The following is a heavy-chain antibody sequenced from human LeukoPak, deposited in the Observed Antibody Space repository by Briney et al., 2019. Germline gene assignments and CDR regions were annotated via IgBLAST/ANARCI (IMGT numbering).Heavy chain of an antibody. V-gene: IGHV1-18*01. D-gene: IGHD3-16*01. CDR2: ISGYNGNT. CDR1: GGTFSRFA. CDR3: AREEGAGKLDY. J-gene: IGHJ4*02. Sequence: ASVKVSCKASGGTFSRFAISWVRQAPGQGLEWMGWISGYNGNTKYAQKLQGRVTMTTDTSTSTAYMELRSLRSDDTAVYYCAREEGAGKLDYWGQGTLVTVSS.